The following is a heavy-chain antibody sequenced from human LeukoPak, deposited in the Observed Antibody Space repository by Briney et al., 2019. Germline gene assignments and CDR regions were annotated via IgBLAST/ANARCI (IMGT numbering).Heavy chain of an antibody. CDR2: INTDGNTR. V-gene: IGHV3-74*01. Sequence: GGSLRLSCAPSGFTFSTSWMHWVRQAPGKGLVWVSRINTDGNTRDYADSVKGRFTISRDNAKNTLYLQMNSLRAEDTAVYYCVRDMGYYDKVWGQGTLVTVSS. J-gene: IGHJ4*02. CDR1: GFTFSTSW. D-gene: IGHD3-22*01. CDR3: VRDMGYYDKV.